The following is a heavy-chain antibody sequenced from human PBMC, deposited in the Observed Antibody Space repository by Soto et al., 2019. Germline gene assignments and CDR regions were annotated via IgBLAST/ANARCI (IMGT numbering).Heavy chain of an antibody. J-gene: IGHJ4*02. CDR3: ARSPNKRLFDY. Sequence: XETLSLTCTVSGCSISSYYWSWIRQPPGKGLDWIGYIYYSGSTNYNPSLKSRVTISVDTSKNQFSLKLSSVTAADTAVYYCARSPNKRLFDYWGQGTLVTSPQ. D-gene: IGHD3-22*01. CDR1: GCSISSYY. V-gene: IGHV4-59*01. CDR2: IYYSGST.